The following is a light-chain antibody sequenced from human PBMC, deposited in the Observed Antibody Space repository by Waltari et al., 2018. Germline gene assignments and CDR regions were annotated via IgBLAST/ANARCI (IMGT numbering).Light chain of an antibody. CDR1: HNIDDH. Sequence: DIQMTQFPSSLSASVGDRVTITCQASHNIDDHLHWVQQKPGIAPKLLIYDASVLEAGVPSLFSGGGSGTHFTFTITNLQPDDFGTYYCQQYENLPLTFGGGTKVDI. CDR2: DAS. V-gene: IGKV1-33*01. CDR3: QQYENLPLT. J-gene: IGKJ4*01.